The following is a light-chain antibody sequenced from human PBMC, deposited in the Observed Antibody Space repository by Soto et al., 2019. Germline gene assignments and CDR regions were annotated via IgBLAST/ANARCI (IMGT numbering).Light chain of an antibody. CDR3: QQLNSYPHRPIT. V-gene: IGKV1-13*02. J-gene: IGKJ5*01. CDR2: DAS. Sequence: AIQLTQSPSSLSASVGDRVTITCRASQGISSALAWYQQKPGKAPKLLIYDASSLESGVPSRFSGSGSGTDFTLTISSLQPEDFATYYCQQLNSYPHRPITFGQGTRLEIK. CDR1: QGISSA.